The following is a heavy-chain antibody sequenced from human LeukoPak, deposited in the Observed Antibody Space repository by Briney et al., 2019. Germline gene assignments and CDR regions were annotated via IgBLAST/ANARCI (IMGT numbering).Heavy chain of an antibody. J-gene: IGHJ4*02. CDR2: LHPGDSDT. D-gene: IGHD6-19*01. V-gene: IGHV5-51*01. CDR1: GYSFTTHW. CDR3: ARGDTEVAATADY. Sequence: GESLKISCKASGYSFTTHWIGWVRPMPGKGLEWMGILHPGDSDTRYSPSFQGQVTISADKSISTAYLQWSSLKASDTAMYYCARGDTEVAATADYWGQGTLVTVSS.